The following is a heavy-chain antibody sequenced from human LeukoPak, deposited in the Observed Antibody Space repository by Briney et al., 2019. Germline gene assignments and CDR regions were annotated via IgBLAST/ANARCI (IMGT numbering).Heavy chain of an antibody. CDR3: AREWLQLTLSLDY. D-gene: IGHD5-24*01. Sequence: ASVKVSCKASGYTFTGYYMHWVRQAPGQGLEWMGWINPNSGGTNYAQKFQGRVTMTRDTSISTAYMELSRLRSDDTAVYYCAREWLQLTLSLDYWGQGTLVTVSS. V-gene: IGHV1-2*02. J-gene: IGHJ4*02. CDR1: GYTFTGYY. CDR2: INPNSGGT.